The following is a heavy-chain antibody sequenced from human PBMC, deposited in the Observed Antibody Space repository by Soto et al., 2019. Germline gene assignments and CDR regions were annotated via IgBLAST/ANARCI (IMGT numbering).Heavy chain of an antibody. CDR1: GGSINSYY. V-gene: IGHV4-59*01. J-gene: IGHJ4*02. Sequence: SETLSLTCTISGGSINSYYWSWIRQPPGKGLEWIGYIYYSGSTNYNPSLKSRVTISIDTSESQISLKLSSVTAADTAVYYCARDTSGVFDSRGQGTLVTVSS. CDR3: ARDTSGVFDS. CDR2: IYYSGST.